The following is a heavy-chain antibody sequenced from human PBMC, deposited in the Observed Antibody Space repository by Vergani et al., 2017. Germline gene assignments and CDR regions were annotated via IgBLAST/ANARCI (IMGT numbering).Heavy chain of an antibody. J-gene: IGHJ4*02. CDR2: ISGSGGST. CDR3: AKGGGWRELRAMDY. D-gene: IGHD1-26*01. V-gene: IGHV3-23*01. CDR1: GFTFSSYA. Sequence: EVQLLESGGGLVQPGGSLRLSCAASGFTFSSYAMSWVRQAPGKGLEWVSAISGSGGSTYYADSVKGRFTISRDNSKNTLYLQMNSLRADDTAVYYCAKGGGWRELRAMDYWGQGTLVTVSS.